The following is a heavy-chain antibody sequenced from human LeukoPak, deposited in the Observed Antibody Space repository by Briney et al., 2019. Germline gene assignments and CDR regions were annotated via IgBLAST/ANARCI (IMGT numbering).Heavy chain of an antibody. CDR1: GFTFSSYA. V-gene: IGHV3-23*01. D-gene: IGHD6-13*01. Sequence: GGSLRLSCAASGFTFSSYAVSWVRQAPGKGLAWVSAISDSGGSTQYADSVKGRFTISSDNSKNTLYLQMNSLRAEDTAVYYCAKGSSNWRDYYYFDYWGQGTLVTVSS. J-gene: IGHJ4*02. CDR3: AKGSSNWRDYYYFDY. CDR2: ISDSGGST.